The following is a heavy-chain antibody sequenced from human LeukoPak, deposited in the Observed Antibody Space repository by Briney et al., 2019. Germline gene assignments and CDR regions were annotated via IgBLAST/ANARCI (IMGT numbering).Heavy chain of an antibody. J-gene: IGHJ4*02. V-gene: IGHV3-23*01. Sequence: GGSLRLSCAASGFTFSRSAMTWVRQTPGKGLDWVSSISSSGNTYYADSVKGRFTISRDNSKNMLYLQINSLRAEDTAVYYCVKGRVSEDGLDFWGQGTLVTVSS. D-gene: IGHD2-8*01. CDR3: VKGRVSEDGLDF. CDR2: ISSSGNT. CDR1: GFTFSRSA.